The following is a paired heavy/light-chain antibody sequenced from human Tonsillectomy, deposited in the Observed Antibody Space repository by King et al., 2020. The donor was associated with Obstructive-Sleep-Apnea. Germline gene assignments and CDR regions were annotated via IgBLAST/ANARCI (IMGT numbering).Heavy chain of an antibody. CDR3: TRVFSIRRNVPDAFEI. CDR1: GFSFSSYS. Sequence: EVQLVESGGGLVKPGGSLRLSCAASGFSFSSYSMNWVRQAPGKGLEWVSFISSSSSDMNYADSLKGRFTISRDNAKNSLYLQMNSLRAEDTALYYCTRVFSIRRNVPDAFEIWGQGTMVTVSS. J-gene: IGHJ3*02. CDR2: ISSSSSDM. D-gene: IGHD2-2*01. V-gene: IGHV3-21*01.
Light chain of an antibody. CDR1: QRVVSGY. Sequence: EIVLTQSPRTVSLSPGERATLSCRASQRVVSGYLAWYQQKPGQAPRLLIYGASNRANGIPDRFTGSGSGTDFTLIISRLEPEDFAVYHCQQYGDSPITFGGGTKVEI. CDR2: GAS. CDR3: QQYGDSPIT. J-gene: IGKJ4*01. V-gene: IGKV3-20*01.